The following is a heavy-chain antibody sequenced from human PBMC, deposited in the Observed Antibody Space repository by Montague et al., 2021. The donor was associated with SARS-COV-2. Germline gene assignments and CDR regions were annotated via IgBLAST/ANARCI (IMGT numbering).Heavy chain of an antibody. CDR3: ARVGGMEYCSGGNCYLDY. V-gene: IGHV3-21*01. CDR2: ISSSSSYI. CDR1: GFTFSSYS. D-gene: IGHD2-15*01. Sequence: SLRLSCAPSGFTFSSYSMNWVRQAPGKGLEWVSSISSSSSYIYYADSVKGRFTISRDNAKNSLYLQMNSLRAEDTAVYYCARVGGMEYCSGGNCYLDYWGQGTLVTVSS. J-gene: IGHJ4*02.